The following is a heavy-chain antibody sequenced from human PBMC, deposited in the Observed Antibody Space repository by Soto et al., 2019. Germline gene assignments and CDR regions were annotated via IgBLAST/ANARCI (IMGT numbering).Heavy chain of an antibody. CDR2: SYYTGAT. J-gene: IGHJ4*02. D-gene: IGHD7-27*01. Sequence: SETLSLTSTVSVGSITGYYWSWIRQSPGKGLEWIGCSYYTGATNYNPSLKSRVTISVDTSKNQFSLTLSSATAADTAVYYCARERTPRTGFDYWGQGTLVTVSS. V-gene: IGHV4-59*01. CDR3: ARERTPRTGFDY. CDR1: VGSITGYY.